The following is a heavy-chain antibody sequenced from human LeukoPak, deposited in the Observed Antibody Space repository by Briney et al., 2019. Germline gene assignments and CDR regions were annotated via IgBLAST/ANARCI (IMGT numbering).Heavy chain of an antibody. V-gene: IGHV3-48*04. J-gene: IGHJ4*02. D-gene: IGHD1-26*01. CDR3: ASGVAGAEHDY. CDR2: ISSSSSTI. CDR1: GFTFSSYT. Sequence: GGSLRPSCAASGFTFSSYTMNWVRQAPGKGLEWVSYISSSSSTINYADSVKGRFTISRDNPKNSLYLQMNSLRAEDTAVYYCASGVAGAEHDYWGQGTLVTVSS.